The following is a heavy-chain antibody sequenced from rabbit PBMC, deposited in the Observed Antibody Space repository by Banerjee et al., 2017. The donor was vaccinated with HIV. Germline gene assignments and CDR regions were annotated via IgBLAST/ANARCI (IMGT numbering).Heavy chain of an antibody. CDR2: IYAGSSGGT. CDR3: VRDQSGYYTYSYGGGAYVGYYFNL. D-gene: IGHD6-1*01. V-gene: IGHV1S40*01. J-gene: IGHJ4*01. CDR1: GFSLSSYS. Sequence: QSLEESGGDLVKPGASLTLTCTVSGFSLSSYSMGWVRQAPGKGLEWIACIYAGSSGGTYYASWVNGRFSISRENTQNTVFLQMTSLTAADTATYFCVRDQSGYYTYSYGGGAYVGYYFNLWGPGTLVTVS.